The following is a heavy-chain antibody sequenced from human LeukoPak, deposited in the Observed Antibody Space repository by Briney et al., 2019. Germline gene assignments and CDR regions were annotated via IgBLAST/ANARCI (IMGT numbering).Heavy chain of an antibody. D-gene: IGHD4-17*01. Sequence: RGSLRLSCAASGFTFSDYYMSWIRQAPGKGLEWVAFIRYDGNKKYYADSVKGRFTISRDNSKNTLYLQMNSLRVEDTAVYYCAKYRNPDDYGDYVSFSPHAFDIWGQGTMVTVSS. CDR3: AKYRNPDDYGDYVSFSPHAFDI. CDR1: GFTFSDYY. CDR2: IRYDGNKK. V-gene: IGHV3-30*02. J-gene: IGHJ3*02.